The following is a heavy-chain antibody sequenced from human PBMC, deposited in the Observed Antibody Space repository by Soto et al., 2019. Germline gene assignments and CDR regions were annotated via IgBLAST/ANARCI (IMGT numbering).Heavy chain of an antibody. CDR3: ARDQGRYYYGSGMSP. Sequence: PGGSLRLSCAASGFTFSSYAMSWIRLSPGKGLEWVSVISGGGDTTYYTPSVKGRFTISRDDFRNTLYLQMNSLRAEDTALYYCARDQGRYYYGSGMSPWGQGIRVTVSS. CDR2: ISGGGDTT. J-gene: IGHJ5*02. D-gene: IGHD3-10*01. CDR1: GFTFSSYA. V-gene: IGHV3-23*01.